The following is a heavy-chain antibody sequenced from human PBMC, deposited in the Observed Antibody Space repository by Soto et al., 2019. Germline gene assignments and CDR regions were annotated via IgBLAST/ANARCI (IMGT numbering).Heavy chain of an antibody. J-gene: IGHJ4*02. CDR2: IIPILGIA. Sequence: SVKXSCKASGGTFRSYTISWVRQAPGQGLEWMGRIIPILGIANYAQKFQGRVTITADKSTSTAYMELSSLRSEDTAVYYCATWYYDILTGWYYFDYWGQGTLVTVSS. CDR1: GGTFRSYT. CDR3: ATWYYDILTGWYYFDY. D-gene: IGHD3-9*01. V-gene: IGHV1-69*02.